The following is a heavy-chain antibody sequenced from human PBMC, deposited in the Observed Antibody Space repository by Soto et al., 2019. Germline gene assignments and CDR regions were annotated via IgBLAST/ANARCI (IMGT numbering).Heavy chain of an antibody. CDR1: GFCFTSHA. CDR3: AKRIEAAGAWFDP. Sequence: GSLRVSCAGSGFCFTSHAISWVRQAPGKGLELVSAISGSGGSTYYADSVKGRFTISRDNSKNTLYLQMNSLRAEDTAVYYCAKRIEAAGAWFDPWGQGTLVTVS. J-gene: IGHJ5*02. V-gene: IGHV3-23*01. D-gene: IGHD6-13*01. CDR2: ISGSGGST.